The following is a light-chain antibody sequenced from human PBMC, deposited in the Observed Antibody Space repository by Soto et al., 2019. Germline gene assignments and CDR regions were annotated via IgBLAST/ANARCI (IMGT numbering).Light chain of an antibody. J-gene: IGKJ1*01. Sequence: DIQLTQSPSPPSASVGDRVPITCRASQSIVTWLAWYQQKPGKAPNLLIYKASTLKSEVPSRFSGSGSGTEFTLTISSLQPDDFATYYCQHYITSPTFGQGTKVDIK. V-gene: IGKV1-5*03. CDR3: QHYITSPT. CDR2: KAS. CDR1: QSIVTW.